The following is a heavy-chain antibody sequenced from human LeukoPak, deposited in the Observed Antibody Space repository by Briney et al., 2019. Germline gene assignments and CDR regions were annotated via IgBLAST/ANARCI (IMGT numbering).Heavy chain of an antibody. CDR2: IRGSGGST. D-gene: IGHD3-22*01. J-gene: IGHJ4*02. Sequence: PGGSLRLSCAASGFTFTNYVMSWVRQAPGKGLKWVSSIRGSGGSTYYADSVKGRFTISRDNSKNTLYLQMNSLRAEDTAVYYCAKVSSGPPDYWGQGTLVTVSS. V-gene: IGHV3-23*01. CDR3: AKVSSGPPDY. CDR1: GFTFTNYV.